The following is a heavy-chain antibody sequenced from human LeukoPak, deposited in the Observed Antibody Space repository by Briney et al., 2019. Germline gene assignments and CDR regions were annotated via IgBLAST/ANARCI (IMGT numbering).Heavy chain of an antibody. CDR2: INPNSGGT. Sequence: ASVKVSCKASGYTFTGYYMHWVRQAPGQGLEWMGWINPNSGGTNYAQKFQGRVTMTRDTSISTAYMELSRLRSDDTAVYYCARDTKQSIAVAGTGDYWGKGTLVTVSS. V-gene: IGHV1-2*02. CDR3: ARDTKQSIAVAGTGDY. CDR1: GYTFTGYY. J-gene: IGHJ4*02. D-gene: IGHD6-19*01.